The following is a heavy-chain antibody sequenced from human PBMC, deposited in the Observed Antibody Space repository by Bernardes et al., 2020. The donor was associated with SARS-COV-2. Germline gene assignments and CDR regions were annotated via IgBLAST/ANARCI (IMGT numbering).Heavy chain of an antibody. J-gene: IGHJ4*02. CDR1: GGSLISYY. D-gene: IGHD3-10*01. CDR2: INHSGVT. V-gene: IGHV4-34*01. CDR3: ARGAKVLEY. Sequence: SATLSLTCAVHGGSLISYYWSWVRQPPGTGLEWIGQINHSGVTNYNPTLKSRVSISVDTSKNQFSLRLTYVTAADTAIYYCARGAKVLEYWGQGTLVSVSS.